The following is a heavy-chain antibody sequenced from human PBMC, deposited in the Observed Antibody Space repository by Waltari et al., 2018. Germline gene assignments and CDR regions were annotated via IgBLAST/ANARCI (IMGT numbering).Heavy chain of an antibody. CDR2: IRYDGSNK. J-gene: IGHJ4*02. CDR3: AKNRDSSSSSWGY. Sequence: VQLVESGGGLVQPGGSLRLSCAASGFTFSSSSLPWVRQAPGKGLEGVAFIRYDGSNKYYADSVKGRFTNSRDNSKNTLYLQMNSLRAEDTAVYYCAKNRDSSSSSWGYWGQGTLVTVSS. V-gene: IGHV3-30*02. CDR1: GFTFSSSS. D-gene: IGHD6-6*01.